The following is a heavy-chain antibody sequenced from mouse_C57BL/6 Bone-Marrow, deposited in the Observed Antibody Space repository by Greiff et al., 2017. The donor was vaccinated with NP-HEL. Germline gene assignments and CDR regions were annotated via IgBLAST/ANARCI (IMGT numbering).Heavy chain of an antibody. CDR1: GFTFSSYG. J-gene: IGHJ1*03. D-gene: IGHD4-1*01. V-gene: IGHV5-6*01. Sequence: EVKLVESGGDLVKPGGSLKLSCAASGFTFSSYGMSWVRQTPDKRLEWVATISSGGSYTYYPDSVKGRFTISRDNAKNTLYLQMSSLKSEDTAMYYCARWDSYWYFDVWGTGTTVTVSS. CDR3: ARWDSYWYFDV. CDR2: ISSGGSYT.